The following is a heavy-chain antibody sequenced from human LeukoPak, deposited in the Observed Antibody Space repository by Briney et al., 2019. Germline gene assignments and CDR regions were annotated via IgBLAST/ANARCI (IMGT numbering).Heavy chain of an antibody. V-gene: IGHV3-30*03. CDR2: ISYDGSNK. J-gene: IGHJ4*02. CDR3: ARGVATIGYYFDY. Sequence: GGSLRLSCAASGFIFSSYGMHWVRQAPGKGLEWVAVISYDGSNKYYADSVKGRFTISRDNSKNTLYLQMNSLRAEDTAVYYCARGVATIGYYFDYWGQGTLVTVSS. D-gene: IGHD5-12*01. CDR1: GFIFSSYG.